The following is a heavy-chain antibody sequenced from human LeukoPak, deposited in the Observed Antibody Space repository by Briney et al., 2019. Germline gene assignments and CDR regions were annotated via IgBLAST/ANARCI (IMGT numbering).Heavy chain of an antibody. CDR3: ARGYCSSTSCRYRTSSYGMDV. V-gene: IGHV4-34*01. Sequence: KPSETLSLTCAVYVGSFSGYYWSWIRQSPGKGVVWIGEINHSGSTNYNPSLKSRVTISVDTSKNQFSLKLSSVTAADTAVYYCARGYCSSTSCRYRTSSYGMDVWGKGTTVTVSS. CDR2: INHSGST. D-gene: IGHD2-2*01. J-gene: IGHJ6*04. CDR1: VGSFSGYY.